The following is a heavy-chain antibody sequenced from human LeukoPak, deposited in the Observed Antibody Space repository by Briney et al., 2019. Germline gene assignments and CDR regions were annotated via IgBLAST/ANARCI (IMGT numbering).Heavy chain of an antibody. CDR3: ARYDGGSGPFDY. CDR1: GFTFSSYA. D-gene: IGHD3-10*01. CDR2: ISGSGGST. V-gene: IGHV3-23*01. Sequence: PGGSLRLSCAASGFTFSSYAMSWVRQAPGKGLEWVSAISGSGGSTHYADSVKGRFTISRDNSKNTLYLQMNSLRAEDTAVYYCARYDGGSGPFDYWGQGTLVTVSS. J-gene: IGHJ4*02.